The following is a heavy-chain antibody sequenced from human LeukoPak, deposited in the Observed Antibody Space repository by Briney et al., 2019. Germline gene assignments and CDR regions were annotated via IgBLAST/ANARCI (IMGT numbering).Heavy chain of an antibody. Sequence: SSETLSLTCSVSGGSISDHYWSWIRQPPGKGLEWIGHIYYSGGTNYNPSLKSRVTISVDASKNQISLKLRSVTAADTAVYYCARDPRGVTPDYWGQGILVTVSS. V-gene: IGHV4-59*11. J-gene: IGHJ4*02. CDR2: IYYSGGT. CDR3: ARDPRGVTPDY. D-gene: IGHD4-23*01. CDR1: GGSISDHY.